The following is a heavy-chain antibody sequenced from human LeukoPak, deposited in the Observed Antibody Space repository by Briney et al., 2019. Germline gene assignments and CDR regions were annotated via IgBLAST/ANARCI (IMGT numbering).Heavy chain of an antibody. V-gene: IGHV3-30*03. CDR1: GFTFSSYG. D-gene: IGHD4-11*01. CDR2: ISYDGSNK. CDR3: ARGSSNYVTYDY. J-gene: IGHJ4*02. Sequence: GGSLRLSCAASGFTFSSYGMHWVRQAPGKGLEWVAVISYDGSNKYYADSVKGRFTISRDNSKNTLYLQMNSLRAEDTAVYYCARGSSNYVTYDYWGQGTLVTVSS.